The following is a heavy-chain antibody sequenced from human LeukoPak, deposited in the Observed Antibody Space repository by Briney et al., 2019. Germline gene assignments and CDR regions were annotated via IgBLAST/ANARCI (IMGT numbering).Heavy chain of an antibody. CDR2: INPNSGGT. CDR1: GYTFTGYY. V-gene: IGHV1-2*02. Sequence: ASVKVSCKASGYTFTGYYMHWVRQAPGQRREWMGWINPNSGGTNYAQKLQGRVTITRDTSISTAYMELSRLRSDDTAVYYCARGTDRGDYFDYWGQGTLVTVSS. J-gene: IGHJ4*02. CDR3: ARGTDRGDYFDY.